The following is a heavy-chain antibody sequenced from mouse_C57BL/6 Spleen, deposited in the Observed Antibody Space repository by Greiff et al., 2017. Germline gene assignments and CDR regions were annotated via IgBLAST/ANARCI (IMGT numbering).Heavy chain of an antibody. Sequence: QVQLQQPGAELVRPGSSVKLSCKASGYTFTSYWMHWVKQRPIQGLEWIGNIDPSDSETHYNQKFKDKATLTVDKSSSTAYMQLSSLTSEDSAVYYCARDYGREGTWFAYWGQGTLVTVSA. CDR1: GYTFTSYW. D-gene: IGHD1-1*01. CDR3: ARDYGREGTWFAY. J-gene: IGHJ3*01. V-gene: IGHV1-52*01. CDR2: IDPSDSET.